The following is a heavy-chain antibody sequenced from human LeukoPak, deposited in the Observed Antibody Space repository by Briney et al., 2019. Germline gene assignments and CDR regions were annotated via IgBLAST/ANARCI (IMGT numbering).Heavy chain of an antibody. J-gene: IGHJ4*02. V-gene: IGHV1-69*04. CDR2: IIPIFGIA. CDR1: GGTFSTHV. D-gene: IGHD1-20*01. Sequence: GASVKVSCKASGGTFSTHVISWVRQAPGQGLEWMGRIIPIFGIANHAQKFQGRVTMTRDTSTSTVYMELSSLRSEDTAVYYCARDGLYNWNDLYFDYWGQGTLVTVSS. CDR3: ARDGLYNWNDLYFDY.